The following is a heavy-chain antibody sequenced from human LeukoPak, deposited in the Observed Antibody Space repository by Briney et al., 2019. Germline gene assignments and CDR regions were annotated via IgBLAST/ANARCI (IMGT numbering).Heavy chain of an antibody. V-gene: IGHV1-2*02. Sequence: ASVKVSCKASGYMFTRYYMHWVRQAPGQGLEWMGWINPNSGGTNYAQKFQGRVTMTRDTSISTAYMELSRLRSDDTAVYYCARDSEDSSSWYYWFDPWGQGTLVTVSS. J-gene: IGHJ5*02. CDR1: GYMFTRYY. CDR2: INPNSGGT. CDR3: ARDSEDSSSWYYWFDP. D-gene: IGHD6-13*01.